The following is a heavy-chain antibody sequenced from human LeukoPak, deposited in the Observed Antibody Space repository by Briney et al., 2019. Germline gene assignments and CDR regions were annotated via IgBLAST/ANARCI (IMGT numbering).Heavy chain of an antibody. CDR3: ARGVDEGGFDP. CDR2: IGNPGDT. CDR1: GFIFNNYD. V-gene: IGHV3-13*01. D-gene: IGHD2-15*01. Sequence: GGSLRLSCAASGFIFNNYDMHWVRHTTGKGLEWVAGIGNPGDTHYADSVKGRFTISRENAKNSVYLEMNSLRVGDTAIYSCARGVDEGGFDPWGQGTLVTVSS. J-gene: IGHJ5*02.